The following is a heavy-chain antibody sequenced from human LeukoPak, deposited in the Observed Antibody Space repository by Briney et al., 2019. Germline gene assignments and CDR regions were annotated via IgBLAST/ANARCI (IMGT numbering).Heavy chain of an antibody. D-gene: IGHD3-10*01. CDR1: GFTFSSYA. V-gene: IGHV3-23*01. Sequence: GGSLRLSCAASGFTFSSYAMSWVRQAPGKGLEWVSGISGSGGSRYYTDSVKGQFTISRANSKNTLYLQLNSMGAEDTAVYYCAKDAYYYGAGSYLDYWGQGTLVTVSS. CDR3: AKDAYYYGAGSYLDY. CDR2: ISGSGGSR. J-gene: IGHJ4*02.